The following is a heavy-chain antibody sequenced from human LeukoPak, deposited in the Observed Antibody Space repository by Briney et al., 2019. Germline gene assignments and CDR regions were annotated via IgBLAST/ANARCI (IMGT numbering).Heavy chain of an antibody. D-gene: IGHD1-1*01. CDR1: GFTFSSFD. V-gene: IGHV3-13*01. J-gene: IGHJ6*03. Sequence: GGSLRLSCAASGFTFSSFDMHWVRQPTGQGLEWVSTIGTASDTYYPGSVEGRVTLSRDNAKNSLYLQMNSLTAGDTAVYYCARGPPRGKYYYMDVWGKGTTVTVSS. CDR2: IGTASDT. CDR3: ARGPPRGKYYYMDV.